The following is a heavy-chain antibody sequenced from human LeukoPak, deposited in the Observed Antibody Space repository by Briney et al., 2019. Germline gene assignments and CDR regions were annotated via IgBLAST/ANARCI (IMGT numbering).Heavy chain of an antibody. Sequence: GGSLRLSCAASGFTFSSYSMNWVRQAPGKGLEWVSSISSSSSYIYYADSVKGRLTISRDNAKNSLYLQMNSLRAEDTAVYYCARGYDILTGYYMPGAWGQGTLVTVSS. J-gene: IGHJ5*02. CDR1: GFTFSSYS. CDR3: ARGYDILTGYYMPGA. V-gene: IGHV3-21*01. D-gene: IGHD3-9*01. CDR2: ISSSSSYI.